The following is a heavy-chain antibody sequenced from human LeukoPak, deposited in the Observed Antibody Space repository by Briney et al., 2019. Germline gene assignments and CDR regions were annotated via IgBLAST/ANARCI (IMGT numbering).Heavy chain of an antibody. CDR1: GYTFTSYD. D-gene: IGHD3-3*01. J-gene: IGHJ6*02. V-gene: IGHV1-2*02. Sequence: GASVKVSCKASGYTFTSYDINWVRQAPGQGLEWMGWINPNSGGTNYAQKFQGRVTMTRDTSISTAYMELSRLRSDDTAVYYCARDPWSGYYVHYYYGMDVWGQGTTVTVSS. CDR3: ARDPWSGYYVHYYYGMDV. CDR2: INPNSGGT.